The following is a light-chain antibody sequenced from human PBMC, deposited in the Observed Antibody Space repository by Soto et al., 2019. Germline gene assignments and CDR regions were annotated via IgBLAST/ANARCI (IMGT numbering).Light chain of an antibody. J-gene: IGKJ2*01. CDR2: LGS. CDR1: QSLLHSDGYTY. V-gene: IGKV2-28*01. CDR3: MQPLQTPYT. Sequence: DIVMTQSPLSLPVTPGEPAPISCRSTQSLLHSDGYTYLDWYLQKPGQSPQVLIYLGSNRASGVPDRFSGSTSGTDFTLKISRVEAEDVGVYYCMQPLQTPYTFGQGTKLEIK.